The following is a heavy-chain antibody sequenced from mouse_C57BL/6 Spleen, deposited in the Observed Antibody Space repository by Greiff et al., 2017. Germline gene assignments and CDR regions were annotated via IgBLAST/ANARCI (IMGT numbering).Heavy chain of an antibody. V-gene: IGHV3-6*01. CDR3: ARGRYYYGSSYPYYFDY. D-gene: IGHD1-1*01. CDR2: ISYDGSN. J-gene: IGHJ2*01. Sequence: EVQLVESGPGLVKPSQSLSLTCSVTGYSITSGYYWNWIRQFPGNKLEWMGYISYDGSNNYNPSLKNRISITRDTSKNQFFLKLNSVTTEDTATYYCARGRYYYGSSYPYYFDYWGQGTTLTVSS. CDR1: GYSITSGYY.